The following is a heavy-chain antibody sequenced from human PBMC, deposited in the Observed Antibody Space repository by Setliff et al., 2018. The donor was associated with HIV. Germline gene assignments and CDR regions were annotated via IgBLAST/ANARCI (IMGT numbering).Heavy chain of an antibody. CDR2: IRTEAYGGTT. V-gene: IGHV3-49*04. Sequence: GGSLRLSCAASGFTFSNAWMSWVRQAPGKGLEWLSFIRTEAYGGTTEYAASVKGRFTISRDDSKSIAYLQMNSLKTEDTAVYYCTRDRYSSGWYGMDVWGQGTTVTVSS. CDR1: GFTFSNAW. CDR3: TRDRYSSGWYGMDV. J-gene: IGHJ6*02. D-gene: IGHD6-19*01.